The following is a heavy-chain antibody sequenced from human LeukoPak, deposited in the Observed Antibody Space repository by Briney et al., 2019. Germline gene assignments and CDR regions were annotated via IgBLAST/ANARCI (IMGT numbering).Heavy chain of an antibody. J-gene: IGHJ4*02. D-gene: IGHD5-12*01. V-gene: IGHV1-69*06. Sequence: ASVKVSCKASGGTFSSYAINWVRQAPGQGLEWMGGIIPIFGTANYAQKFQGRVTITADKSTSTAYMELSSLRSEDTAVYYCARGGYSGYEVYFWGQGTLVTVSS. CDR1: GGTFSSYA. CDR2: IIPIFGTA. CDR3: ARGGYSGYEVYF.